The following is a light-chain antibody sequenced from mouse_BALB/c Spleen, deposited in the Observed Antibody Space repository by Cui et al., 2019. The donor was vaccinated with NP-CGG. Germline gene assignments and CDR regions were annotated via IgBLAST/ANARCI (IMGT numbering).Light chain of an antibody. CDR1: TGAVTTSNY. CDR3: ALWYSNHWV. CDR2: GTN. J-gene: IGLJ1*01. Sequence: QAVVTQESALTTSPGETVTLTCRSSTGAVTTSNYANWSQEKPDHVFTGLIGGTNNRAPGVPARFSGSLIGDKAALTITGAQTEDEAIYFCALWYSNHWVFGGGTKLTVL. V-gene: IGLV1*01.